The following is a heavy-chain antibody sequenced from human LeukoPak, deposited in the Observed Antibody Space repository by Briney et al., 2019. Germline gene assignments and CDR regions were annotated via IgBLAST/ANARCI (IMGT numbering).Heavy chain of an antibody. Sequence: GGSLRLSCAASGFTFSSYSMNWVRQAPGKGLEWVSSISSSSSYIYYADSVKGRFTISRDNAKNSLYLQMNSLRAEDTAVYYCARDSCSGGSRYFDPWGQGTLVTVSS. CDR3: ARDSCSGGSRYFDP. CDR1: GFTFSSYS. D-gene: IGHD2-15*01. J-gene: IGHJ5*02. CDR2: ISSSSSYI. V-gene: IGHV3-21*01.